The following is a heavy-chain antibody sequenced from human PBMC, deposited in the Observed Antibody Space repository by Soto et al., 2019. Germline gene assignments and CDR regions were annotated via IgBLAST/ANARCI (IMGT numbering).Heavy chain of an antibody. V-gene: IGHV3-48*03. J-gene: IGHJ6*02. CDR2: ISSSGSTI. CDR1: GFTFSSYE. Sequence: PGGSLRLSCAASGFTFSSYEMNWVRQAPGKGLEWVSYISSSGSTIYYADSVKGRFTISRDNAKNSLYLQMNSLRAEDTAVYYCARDESVVVPAASWNYYYYGMDVWGQGTTVTVS. CDR3: ARDESVVVPAASWNYYYYGMDV. D-gene: IGHD2-2*01.